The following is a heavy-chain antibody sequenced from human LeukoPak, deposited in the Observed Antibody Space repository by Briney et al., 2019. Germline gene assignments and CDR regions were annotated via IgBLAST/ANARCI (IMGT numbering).Heavy chain of an antibody. CDR1: SGSFTGYY. D-gene: IGHD3-10*01. V-gene: IGHV4-34*01. J-gene: IGHJ6*02. CDR2: INRSGNT. CDR3: ARLYLPSGGMDV. Sequence: SETLSLTCAVYSGSFTGYYWSWIRQPPGKGLEWIGEINRSGNTNYIPSLKSRVTISVDTSKNQFSLKLSSVTAADTAVYYCARLYLPSGGMDVWGRGTTVTVSS.